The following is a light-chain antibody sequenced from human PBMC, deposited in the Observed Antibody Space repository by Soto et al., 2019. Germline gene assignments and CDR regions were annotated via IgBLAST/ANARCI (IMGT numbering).Light chain of an antibody. CDR1: QNINNY. J-gene: IGKJ4*01. Sequence: DIQMTQSPSSLSASVGDRVTITCRASQNINNYLNWYQHKPGQAPKVLIYDVFTLQSGVPSRFSGSGSGTFFTLTISSLQPEDFATYYCQQSYTTPLTFGRGTKVEIK. V-gene: IGKV1-39*01. CDR3: QQSYTTPLT. CDR2: DVF.